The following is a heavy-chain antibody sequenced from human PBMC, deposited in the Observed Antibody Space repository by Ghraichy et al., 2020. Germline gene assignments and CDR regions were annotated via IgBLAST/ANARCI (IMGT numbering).Heavy chain of an antibody. D-gene: IGHD2-8*01. CDR2: IFSNDET. J-gene: IGHJ3*01. V-gene: IGHV2-26*01. CDR1: GFSLSNARMG. Sequence: SGPTLVKPTETLTLTCTASGFSLSNARMGVSWIRQPPGKALEWLAHIFSNDETSYNTSLKTRLTISKDTYKSQVVLIMTNMDPVDAGTYYCARSNERGGETIRNCYDVWGPRTAVSVSS. CDR3: ARSNERGGETIRNCYDV.